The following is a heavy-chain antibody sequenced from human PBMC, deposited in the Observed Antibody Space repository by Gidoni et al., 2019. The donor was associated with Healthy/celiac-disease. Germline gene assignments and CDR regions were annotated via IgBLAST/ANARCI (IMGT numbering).Heavy chain of an antibody. D-gene: IGHD3-10*01. J-gene: IGHJ6*02. CDR2: IYYSGST. CDR3: ARFTTMVQGVHIYYYDYGMDV. Sequence: QVQLQESGPGLVKPSETLSLTCTVSGGSISSYYWSWIRQPPGKGLEWIGYIYYSGSTNYNPSLKSRVTISVDTSKNQFSLKLSSVTAADTAVYYCARFTTMVQGVHIYYYDYGMDVWGQGTTVTVSS. V-gene: IGHV4-59*01. CDR1: GGSISSYY.